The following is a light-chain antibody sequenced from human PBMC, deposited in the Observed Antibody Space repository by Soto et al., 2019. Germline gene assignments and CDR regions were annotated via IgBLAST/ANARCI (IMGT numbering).Light chain of an antibody. CDR2: DAS. Sequence: DIQMTQSPSTLSASVGDRVTITCRASQSVSSWLAWYQQKPGKAPKVLIYDASSLESGVPSRFSGRGSGTEFTLTISSLQPDDFATYYCQQYNSYLRTFGQGTKVDIK. CDR1: QSVSSW. V-gene: IGKV1-5*01. J-gene: IGKJ1*01. CDR3: QQYNSYLRT.